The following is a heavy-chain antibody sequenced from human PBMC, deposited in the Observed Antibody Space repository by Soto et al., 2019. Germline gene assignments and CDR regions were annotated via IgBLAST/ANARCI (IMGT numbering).Heavy chain of an antibody. D-gene: IGHD3-3*01. CDR1: GFTFSSYS. CDR2: ISSSSSYI. J-gene: IGHJ4*02. Sequence: PGGSLRLSCAASGFTFSSYSMNWVRQAPGKGLEWVSSISSSSSYIYYADSVKGRFTISRDNAKNSLYLQMNSLRAEDTAVYYCARDPSSSSLWSGYYPHFDYWGQGTLVTVSS. CDR3: ARDPSSSSLWSGYYPHFDY. V-gene: IGHV3-21*01.